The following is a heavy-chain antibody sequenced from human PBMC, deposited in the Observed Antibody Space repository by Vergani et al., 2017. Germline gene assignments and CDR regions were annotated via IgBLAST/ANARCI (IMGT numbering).Heavy chain of an antibody. V-gene: IGHV3-30-3*01. Sequence: QVQLVESGGGVVQPGRSLRLSCAASGFTFSSYAMHWVRQAPGKGLEWVAVISYDGSNKYYADSVKGRFTISRDNSKNTLYLQMNSLRAEDTAVYYCARERLPYDFWSDYDINDAFDIWGQGTMVTVSS. CDR3: ARERLPYDFWSDYDINDAFDI. CDR2: ISYDGSNK. D-gene: IGHD3-3*01. J-gene: IGHJ3*02. CDR1: GFTFSSYA.